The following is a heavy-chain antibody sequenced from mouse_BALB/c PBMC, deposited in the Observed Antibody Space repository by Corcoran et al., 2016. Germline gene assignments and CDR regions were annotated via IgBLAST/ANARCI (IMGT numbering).Heavy chain of an antibody. CDR1: GYTLTSYV. CDR3: ATGGRGYAY. Sequence: VQMQQSGPELVKPGASVKMSCKASGYTLTSYVMHWVKQTPGQDLEWMGYINPYNDGTKYNEKFKGKATMTSDKSSSTAYMELSSLTSEDSAVYYCATGGRGYAYWGQGTLVTVSA. V-gene: IGHV1S136*01. CDR2: INPYNDGT. J-gene: IGHJ3*01. D-gene: IGHD3-3*01.